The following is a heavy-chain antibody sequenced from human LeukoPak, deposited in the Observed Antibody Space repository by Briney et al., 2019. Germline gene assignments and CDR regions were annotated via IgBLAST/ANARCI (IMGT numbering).Heavy chain of an antibody. J-gene: IGHJ6*03. Sequence: GASVKVSCKASGGTFSSYAISWVRQAPGQGLEWMGGIIPIFGTANYAQMFQGRVTITTDESTSTAYMELSSLRSEDTAVYYCARGGYSYGYLRYYYYYMDVWGKGTTVTVSS. CDR3: ARGGYSYGYLRYYYYYMDV. D-gene: IGHD5-18*01. V-gene: IGHV1-69*05. CDR1: GGTFSSYA. CDR2: IIPIFGTA.